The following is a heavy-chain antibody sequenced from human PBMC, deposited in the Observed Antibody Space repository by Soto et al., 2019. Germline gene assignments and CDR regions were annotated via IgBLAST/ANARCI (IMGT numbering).Heavy chain of an antibody. V-gene: IGHV5-10-1*01. CDR1: GYSFAGYW. D-gene: IGHD3-22*01. Sequence: GESLKISCKGSGYSFAGYWITWVRQKPGKGLEWMGRIDPSDSQTYYSPSFRGHVTISATKSITTVFLQRSSLRASDTAMYYCARQIYDSDTGPNFQYYFDSWGQGTPVTVPQ. J-gene: IGHJ4*02. CDR2: IDPSDSQT. CDR3: ARQIYDSDTGPNFQYYFDS.